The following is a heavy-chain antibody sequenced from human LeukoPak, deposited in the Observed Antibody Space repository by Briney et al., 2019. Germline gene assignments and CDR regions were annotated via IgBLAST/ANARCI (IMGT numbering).Heavy chain of an antibody. CDR3: ASLDTAMVAFDY. CDR2: IYHSGST. CDR1: GGSISSRNW. J-gene: IGHJ4*02. V-gene: IGHV4-4*02. Sequence: SETLSLTCAVSGGSISSRNWWSWVRQPPGKGLEWIGEIYHSGSTNYNPSLKSRVTISVDKSKNQFSLKLSSVTAADTAVYYCASLDTAMVAFDYWGQGTLVTVSS. D-gene: IGHD5-18*01.